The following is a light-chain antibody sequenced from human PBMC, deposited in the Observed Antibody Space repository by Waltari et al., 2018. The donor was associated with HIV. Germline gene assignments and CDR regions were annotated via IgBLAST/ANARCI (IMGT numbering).Light chain of an antibody. J-gene: IGLJ2*01. CDR1: SSDVGGYNY. V-gene: IGLV2-11*01. Sequence: QSALTQPRSVSGSPGQSVTLSCTGTSSDVGGYNYVSWYQQHPAKAPQLMIYDVSKRPSGVPDRFAGSKSGNTASLTISGLQAEDEADYYCCSYAGSYTLLFGGGTKLTVL. CDR2: DVS. CDR3: CSYAGSYTLL.